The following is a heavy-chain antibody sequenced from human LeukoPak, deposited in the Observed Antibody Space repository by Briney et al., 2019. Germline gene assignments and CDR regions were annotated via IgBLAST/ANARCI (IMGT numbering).Heavy chain of an antibody. CDR1: GFTFRSYT. V-gene: IGHV3-21*01. CDR2: ITSTSTYI. D-gene: IGHD2-15*01. CDR3: ARDLGGWYFDY. J-gene: IGHJ4*02. Sequence: GGALRLPCAASGFTFRSYTINWVREAPGHGQESVSSITSTSTYIYCADSVKGRFTISRDNAKNSLYLQMNSLRAEDTAVYYCARDLGGWYFDYWGQGTLVTVSS.